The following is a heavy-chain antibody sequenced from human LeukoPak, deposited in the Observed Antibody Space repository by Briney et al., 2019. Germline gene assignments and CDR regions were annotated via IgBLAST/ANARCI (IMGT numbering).Heavy chain of an antibody. CDR1: GGSLNNDY. V-gene: IGHV4-59*01. CDR3: AKNANGLGDVNWFDP. CDR2: IYRGETI. D-gene: IGHD2-8*01. J-gene: IGHJ5*02. Sequence: SETLSLTCAVSGGSLNNDYWNWIRQPPGQGLEWIGFIYRGETINYNPSLKGRVAISVDTSKNQFSLRLTSVTAADTAVYYCAKNANGLGDVNWFDPWGQGTLVTVSS.